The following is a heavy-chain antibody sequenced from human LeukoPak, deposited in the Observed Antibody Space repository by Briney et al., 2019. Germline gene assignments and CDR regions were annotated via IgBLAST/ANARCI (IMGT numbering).Heavy chain of an antibody. CDR3: ATRRGGPYPYYFDH. V-gene: IGHV4-34*01. J-gene: IGHJ4*02. CDR2: VNDRGTT. CDR1: GDSFSGYY. Sequence: SETLSRTCAVYGDSFSGYYWSWIRQSPGTGLEWIGEVNDRGTTNYNPNLKSRVTISVVTSSNQFSLKLTSVTAADTAIYFCATRRGGPYPYYFDHWDQGALVTVSS. D-gene: IGHD2-15*01.